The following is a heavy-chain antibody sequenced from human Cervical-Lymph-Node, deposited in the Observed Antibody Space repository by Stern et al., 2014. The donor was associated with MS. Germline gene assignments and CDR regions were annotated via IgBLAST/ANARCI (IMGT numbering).Heavy chain of an antibody. V-gene: IGHV2-5*02. D-gene: IGHD2-15*01. CDR1: GFPLNSAGVG. J-gene: IGHJ3*01. CDR2: IFWGDDK. CDR3: AARGGFCGGGSCSSAGFDF. Sequence: QVTLRESGPTLVKPTQTLTLTCALSGFPLNSAGVGVGWIRQPPGKALEWLAVIFWGDDKRHSPSLKTRLTITKDTSKNHVVLTLTNMDPMDTGTYYCAARGGFCGGGSCSSAGFDFWGQGTMVSVSS.